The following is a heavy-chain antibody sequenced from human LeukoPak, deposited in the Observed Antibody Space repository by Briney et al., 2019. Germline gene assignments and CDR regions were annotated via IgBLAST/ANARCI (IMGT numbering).Heavy chain of an antibody. V-gene: IGHV3-64D*09. Sequence: GGSLRFSCSASGFTFSSYAMHWVRQAPGKGLEYVSAISSNGGSTYYADSVKGRFTISRDNSKNTLYLQMSSLRAEDTAVYYCVKGRRIAVAGEYFQHWGQGTLVTVSS. CDR1: GFTFSSYA. D-gene: IGHD6-19*01. CDR2: ISSNGGST. J-gene: IGHJ1*01. CDR3: VKGRRIAVAGEYFQH.